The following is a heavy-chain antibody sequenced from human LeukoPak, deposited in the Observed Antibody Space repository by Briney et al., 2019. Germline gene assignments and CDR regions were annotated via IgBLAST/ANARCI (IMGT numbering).Heavy chain of an antibody. CDR2: INHSGST. J-gene: IGHJ6*02. CDR1: GGSFSGYY. CDR3: ARASRPVVVVPAAILGPYYYYYGMDV. D-gene: IGHD2-2*02. Sequence: PSETLSLTCAVYGGSFSGYYWSWIRQPPGKGLEWIGEINHSGSTNYNPSLESRVTISVDTSKNQFSLKLSSVTAADTAVYYCARASRPVVVVPAAILGPYYYYYGMDVWGQGTTVTVSS. V-gene: IGHV4-34*01.